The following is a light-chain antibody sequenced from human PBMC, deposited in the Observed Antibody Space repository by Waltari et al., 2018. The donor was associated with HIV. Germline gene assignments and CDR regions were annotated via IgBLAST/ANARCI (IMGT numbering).Light chain of an antibody. V-gene: IGKV1-5*03. CDR2: TAS. Sequence: LVSQLSSSLIASAADRASITCRVSQTIDNYLAWYQQSPGEAPNLLIYTASTLESGVPSRFSGSGSGTDFTLTINNLQPNDSATYYCQQYQSYALFMFGPGTKVEIK. CDR3: QQYQSYALFM. J-gene: IGKJ1*01. CDR1: QTIDNY.